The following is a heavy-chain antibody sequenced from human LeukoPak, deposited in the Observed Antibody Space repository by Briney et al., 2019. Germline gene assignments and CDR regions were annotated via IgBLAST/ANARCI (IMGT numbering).Heavy chain of an antibody. CDR2: INPSGGST. V-gene: IGHV1-46*01. Sequence: ASVKVSCRASGYTFTSYYMHWVRQAPGQGREWMGIINPSGGSTSYAQKFQGRVTMTRDMSTSTVYMELSSLRSEDTAVYYCARDLGDTAMVYAPEPFDYWGQGTLVTVSS. CDR3: ARDLGDTAMVYAPEPFDY. D-gene: IGHD5-18*01. J-gene: IGHJ4*02. CDR1: GYTFTSYY.